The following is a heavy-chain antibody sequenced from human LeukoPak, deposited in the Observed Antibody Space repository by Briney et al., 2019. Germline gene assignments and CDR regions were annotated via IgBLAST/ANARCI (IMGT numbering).Heavy chain of an antibody. Sequence: GGSLRLSCAASGITFSNYAGSWLRQAPGKGLEWVSSITGNGGGTYYAVFGRGRFTISRDNSKSTLYLQMSSLRAEDTAVYYCAKDPNGDYVGAFDMWGPGTVVTVSS. CDR2: ITGNGGGT. CDR1: GITFSNYA. J-gene: IGHJ3*02. D-gene: IGHD2-21*01. CDR3: AKDPNGDYVGAFDM. V-gene: IGHV3-23*01.